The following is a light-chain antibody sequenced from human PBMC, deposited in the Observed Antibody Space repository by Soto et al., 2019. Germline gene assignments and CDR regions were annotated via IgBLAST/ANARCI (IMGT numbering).Light chain of an antibody. CDR2: NNN. V-gene: IGLV1-44*01. J-gene: IGLJ1*01. Sequence: SALTQPPSASGTPGQRVTISCSGGSSNIGTNAVNWYQQLPGTAPKLLIYNNNQRPSGVPDRFSGSKSGTSASLAISGLQSEDEADYYCAAWDDSLNGYVFGTGTKVTVL. CDR3: AAWDDSLNGYV. CDR1: SSNIGTNA.